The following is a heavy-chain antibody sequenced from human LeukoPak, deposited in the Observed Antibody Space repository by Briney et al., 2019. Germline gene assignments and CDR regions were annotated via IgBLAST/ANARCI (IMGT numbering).Heavy chain of an antibody. D-gene: IGHD6-19*01. CDR1: GGSISSYY. CDR3: ARPVAVAGTRDFDAFDI. V-gene: IGHV4-59*01. Sequence: SETLSLTCTVSGGSISSYYWSWIRQLPGKGLEWIGYIYYSGSTNYNPSLKSRVTISVDTSKNQFSLKLSSVTAADTAVYYCARPVAVAGTRDFDAFDIWGQGTMVTVSS. J-gene: IGHJ3*02. CDR2: IYYSGST.